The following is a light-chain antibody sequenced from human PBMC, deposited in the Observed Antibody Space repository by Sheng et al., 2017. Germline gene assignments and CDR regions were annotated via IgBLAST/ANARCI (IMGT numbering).Light chain of an antibody. Sequence: IQMTQSPSTLSASVGDRVIITCRASQSLNNALAWYQVKPGKAPKFLIYDASTLQRGVPSRFSGSGSGTEFTLTISSLQPDDFATYYCQQIYSPPRSFGRGPS. CDR3: QQIYSPPRS. V-gene: IGKV1-5*01. CDR2: DAS. J-gene: IGKJ2*03. CDR1: QSLNNA.